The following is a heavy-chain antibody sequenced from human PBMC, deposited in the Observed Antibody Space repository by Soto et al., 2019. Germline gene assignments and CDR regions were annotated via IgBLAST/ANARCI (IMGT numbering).Heavy chain of an antibody. Sequence: EVHLVESGGGLVQPGGSLRLSCAASGFSFEIYWMGWVRQAPGKGLGWVANINPDGSGEYYLDSVKGRFTISRDNEKNSVYLQMNRLVGDDTAVYYCARENWVFDYWGQGTPVTVSS. V-gene: IGHV3-7*01. CDR2: INPDGSGE. D-gene: IGHD3-16*01. J-gene: IGHJ4*02. CDR3: ARENWVFDY. CDR1: GFSFEIYW.